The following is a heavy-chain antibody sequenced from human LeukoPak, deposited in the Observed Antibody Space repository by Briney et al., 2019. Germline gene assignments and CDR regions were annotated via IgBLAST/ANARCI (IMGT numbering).Heavy chain of an antibody. V-gene: IGHV5-51*01. D-gene: IGHD5-18*01. J-gene: IGHJ3*02. CDR3: ARHRRRGYSYGLDAFDI. CDR2: IYPGDSDT. CDR1: GYSFSSYW. Sequence: GESLKISCKGSGYSFSSYWIGWVRQMPGKGLEWMGIIYPGDSDTRYSPSFQGQVTTSADKSISTAYLQWSSLKASDTAMYYCARHRRRGYSYGLDAFDIWGQGTMVTVSS.